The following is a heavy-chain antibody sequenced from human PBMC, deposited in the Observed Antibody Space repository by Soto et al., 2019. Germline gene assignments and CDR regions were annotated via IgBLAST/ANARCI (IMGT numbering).Heavy chain of an antibody. D-gene: IGHD3-10*01. CDR2: IYYSGST. V-gene: IGHV4-59*01. J-gene: IGHJ6*02. CDR3: ASGTDYYYYGMDV. CDR1: GGSISSYY. Sequence: QVQLQESGPGLVKPSKTLSLTCTVSGGSISSYYWSWIRQPPGKGLEWIGYIYYSGSTNYNPSLKSRVTISVDTSKNQFSLKLSSVTAADTAVYYCASGTDYYYYGMDVWGQGTTVTVSS.